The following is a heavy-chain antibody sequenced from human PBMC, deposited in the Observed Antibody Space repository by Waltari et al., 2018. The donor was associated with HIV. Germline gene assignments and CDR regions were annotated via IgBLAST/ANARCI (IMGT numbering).Heavy chain of an antibody. CDR1: GIPFSASG. V-gene: IGHV3-33*01. Sequence: QVELVESGGGVVQPGRSLRLSCAASGIPFSASGMHWVRQATGKGLDWVGMIWSDGRNEYYADSVKGRFTISRDNSKNTVYLQMNSLRAEDTAVYYCARDKGTRYLDQWGQGTLVTVSS. J-gene: IGHJ5*02. CDR2: IWSDGRNE. D-gene: IGHD1-7*01. CDR3: ARDKGTRYLDQ.